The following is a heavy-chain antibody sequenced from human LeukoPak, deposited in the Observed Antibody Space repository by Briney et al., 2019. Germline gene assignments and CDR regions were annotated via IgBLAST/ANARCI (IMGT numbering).Heavy chain of an antibody. CDR1: GGSISSGSYY. J-gene: IGHJ6*03. V-gene: IGHV4-61*02. CDR3: ARVSYDGGNPYYYYYMDV. D-gene: IGHD4-23*01. CDR2: IYTSGST. Sequence: PSQTLSLTCTVSGGSISSGSYYWSWIRQPAGKGLEWIGRIYTSGSTNYNPSLKSRVTISVDTSKNQFSLKLSSVTAADTAVYYCARVSYDGGNPYYYYYMDVWGKGTTVTVSS.